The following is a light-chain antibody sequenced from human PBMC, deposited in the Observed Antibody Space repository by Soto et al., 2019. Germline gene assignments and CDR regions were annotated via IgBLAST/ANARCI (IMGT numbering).Light chain of an antibody. CDR2: TNN. J-gene: IGLJ3*02. Sequence: QSVLTQPPSASGTPGQRVTISCSGRNSNIGSNYVYWYQQVPGTAPKLLIYTNNQRPSGVPDRFSGSKSATSASLAIGGLRSEDEADYYCAAWDDSLSGWVSGGGTKLTVL. CDR1: NSNIGSNY. V-gene: IGLV1-47*01. CDR3: AAWDDSLSGWV.